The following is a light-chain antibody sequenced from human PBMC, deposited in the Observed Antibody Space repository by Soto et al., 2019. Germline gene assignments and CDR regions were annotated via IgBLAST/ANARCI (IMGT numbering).Light chain of an antibody. CDR2: AAS. CDR3: QQYGSSVLT. CDR1: QRITSNN. J-gene: IGKJ4*01. V-gene: IGKV3-20*01. Sequence: PGERATLSCRTSQRITSNNLGWYQQKPGQASRLLFYAASHRAAAIPDRFSGSGSGTDFTLTISALEPEDFALYYCQQYGSSVLTFGGGTKVEI.